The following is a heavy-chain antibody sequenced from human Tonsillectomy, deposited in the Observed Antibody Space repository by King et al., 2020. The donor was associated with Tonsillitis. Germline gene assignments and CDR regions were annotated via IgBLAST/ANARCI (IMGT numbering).Heavy chain of an antibody. D-gene: IGHD1-26*01. CDR3: ARGGRDSGSPGRVDY. J-gene: IGHJ4*02. Sequence: QLQESGPGLVKPSETLSLTCTVSGVSISSYYWNWIRQPPGTELGWIGYIYYSGSTNYNPSLKSLVTISVDTSQNQFSLKLTSVTAADTAVYYCARGGRDSGSPGRVDYWGQGTLVTVSS. V-gene: IGHV4-59*01. CDR2: IYYSGST. CDR1: GVSISSYY.